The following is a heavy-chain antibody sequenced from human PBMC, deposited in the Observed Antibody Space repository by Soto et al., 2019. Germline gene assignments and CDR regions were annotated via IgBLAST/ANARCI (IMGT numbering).Heavy chain of an antibody. CDR2: ISYDGSNK. CDR1: GFTFSSYA. CDR3: ARVLGEYDYVWGSYRSQGGGPGY. Sequence: GGSLRLSCAASGFTFSSYAMHWVRQAPGKGLEWVAVISYDGSNKYYADSVKGRFTISRDNSKNTLYLQMNSLRAEDTAVYYCARVLGEYDYVWGSYRSQGGGPGYWGQGTLVTVSS. V-gene: IGHV3-30-3*01. D-gene: IGHD3-16*02. J-gene: IGHJ4*02.